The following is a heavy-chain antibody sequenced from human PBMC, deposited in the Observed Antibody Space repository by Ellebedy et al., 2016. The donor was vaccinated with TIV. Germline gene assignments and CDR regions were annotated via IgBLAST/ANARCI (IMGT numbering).Heavy chain of an antibody. CDR1: GGSISSGDYY. Sequence: SETLSLTCTVSGGSISSGDYYWTWTRQPPGKGLEWVGYIYYTGATYYNPSLKSRLTMSVDTSTKQFSMKLSSVTAADSALYYCARYKYDISGQTRHGNALDIWGPGTMVTVSS. CDR3: ARYKYDISGQTRHGNALDI. J-gene: IGHJ3*02. D-gene: IGHD3-22*01. V-gene: IGHV4-31*03. CDR2: IYYTGAT.